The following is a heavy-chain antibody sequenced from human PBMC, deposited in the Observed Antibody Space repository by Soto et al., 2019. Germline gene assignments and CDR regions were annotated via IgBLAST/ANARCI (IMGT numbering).Heavy chain of an antibody. Sequence: QVQLVESGGGLVKPGGSLRLSYAASGFTFSDYYMSWIRQAPGKGLEWVSYISSSSSYTNYADSVKGRFTISRDNAKNSLYLQMNSLRAEDTAVYYCARAPVAVDGRRRPQLDYWGQGTLVTVSS. CDR2: ISSSSSYT. J-gene: IGHJ4*02. CDR1: GFTFSDYY. V-gene: IGHV3-11*06. CDR3: ARAPVAVDGRRRPQLDY. D-gene: IGHD6-19*01.